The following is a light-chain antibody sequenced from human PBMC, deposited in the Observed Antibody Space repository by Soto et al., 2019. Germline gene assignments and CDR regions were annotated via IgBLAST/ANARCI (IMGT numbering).Light chain of an antibody. Sequence: EIVLTQSPSTLSLSQGERATLSCRASQSVSSYLAWYQQKPGQAPRLLIYDASNRATGIPARFSGSGSGTDFSLTIRRLESDDFAVYYCQQRSNWPPFTFGQGTRLEIK. J-gene: IGKJ5*01. CDR2: DAS. V-gene: IGKV3-11*01. CDR1: QSVSSY. CDR3: QQRSNWPPFT.